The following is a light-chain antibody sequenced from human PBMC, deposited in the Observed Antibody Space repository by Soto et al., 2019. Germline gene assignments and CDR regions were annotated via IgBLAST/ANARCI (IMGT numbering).Light chain of an antibody. CDR3: ISYKSSSTRV. CDR2: DIS. V-gene: IGLV2-14*01. J-gene: IGLJ1*01. CDR1: SSDVGGYNY. Sequence: QSVLTQPASVSGSPGQSITISCTGTSSDVGGYNYVSWYQQPPGKAPKLMIYDISNRPAGVSNRFSGYKSGTTSFLTSSGLQDDEDDDYYCISYKSSSTRVFGGGTKVTVL.